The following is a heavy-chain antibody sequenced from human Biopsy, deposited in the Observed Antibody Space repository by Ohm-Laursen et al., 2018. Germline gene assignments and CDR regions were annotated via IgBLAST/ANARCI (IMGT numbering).Heavy chain of an antibody. CDR3: ARDRDRRGWFDP. CDR1: GGSTNDYF. CDR2: IYSSGGS. D-gene: IGHD1-14*01. V-gene: IGHV4-4*07. J-gene: IGHJ5*02. Sequence: SETLSLTCSVSGGSTNDYFWSWIRQPAGETLEWIGRIYSSGGSSYNPSLKSRVTMSVDTSKNKFSLRVSSVTAADTAVYYCARDRDRRGWFDPWGQGTLVTVSS.